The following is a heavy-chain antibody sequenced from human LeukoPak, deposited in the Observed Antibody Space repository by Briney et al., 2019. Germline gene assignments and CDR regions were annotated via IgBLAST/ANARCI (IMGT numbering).Heavy chain of an antibody. D-gene: IGHD3-10*01. J-gene: IGHJ4*02. CDR2: ISSSSSYI. Sequence: GGSLRLSCAASGFTFSSYSMNWVRQAPGKGLEWVSSISSSSSYIYYADSVKGRFTISRDNAKNSPYLQMNSLRAEDTAVYYCARGCPITMVRGVITQTLYYFDYWGQGTLVTVSS. V-gene: IGHV3-21*01. CDR3: ARGCPITMVRGVITQTLYYFDY. CDR1: GFTFSSYS.